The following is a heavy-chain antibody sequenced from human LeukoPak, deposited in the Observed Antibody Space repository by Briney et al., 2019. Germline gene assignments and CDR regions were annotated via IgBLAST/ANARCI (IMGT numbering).Heavy chain of an antibody. V-gene: IGHV1-2*02. CDR1: GYIFTDHY. CDR2: INPKSGVT. CDR3: ARDSRRDGYNLDY. D-gene: IGHD5-24*01. Sequence: ASVTVSFKGSGYIFTDHYFHWVRQATGQGLEWMGWINPKSGVTKYTQKVQGRVPITSDTSTTTAYMELSRITSDDTAVYYCARDSRRDGYNLDYWGRGTLVTVSS. J-gene: IGHJ4*02.